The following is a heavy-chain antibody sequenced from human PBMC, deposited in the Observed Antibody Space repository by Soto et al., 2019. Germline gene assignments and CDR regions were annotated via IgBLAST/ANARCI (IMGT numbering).Heavy chain of an antibody. CDR3: ATLGTYCTNGVCSRTFDY. CDR1: GYTFTGYY. J-gene: IGHJ4*02. D-gene: IGHD2-8*01. V-gene: IGHV1-2*04. CDR2: INPNSGGT. Sequence: ASVKVSCKASGYTFTGYYMHWVRQAPGQGLEWMGWINPNSGGTNYAQKFQGWVTMTRDTSISTAYMELSRLRSDDTAVYYCATLGTYCTNGVCSRTFDYWGQGTLVTVSS.